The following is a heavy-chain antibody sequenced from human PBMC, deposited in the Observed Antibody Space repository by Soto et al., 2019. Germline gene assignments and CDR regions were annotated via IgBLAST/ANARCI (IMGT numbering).Heavy chain of an antibody. V-gene: IGHV3-7*01. J-gene: IGHJ3*02. CDR2: IKQDGSEK. CDR3: ANMEYGDYGTGAFEI. CDR1: GFSFSSYW. D-gene: IGHD4-17*01. Sequence: EVQLVESGGGLVQRGGSLRLSCAASGFSFSSYWMSWVRQAPGKGPEWVANIKQDGSEKYYVDSVKGRFTISRDNAENSLYMQMNGLRVEDMDVYYCANMEYGDYGTGAFEIWGQGTRVTVSS.